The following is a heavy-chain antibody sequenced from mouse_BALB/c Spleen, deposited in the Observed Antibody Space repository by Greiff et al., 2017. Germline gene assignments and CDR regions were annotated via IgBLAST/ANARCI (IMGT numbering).Heavy chain of an antibody. J-gene: IGHJ3*01. CDR1: GFTFSSYT. CDR3: TRDPGWAY. CDR2: ISSGGSYT. V-gene: IGHV5-6-4*01. Sequence: EVMLVESGGGLVKPGGSLKLSCAASGFTFSSYTMSWVRQTPEKRLEWVATISSGGSYTYYPDSVKGRFTISRDNAKNTLYLQMSSLKSEDTAMYYCTRDPGWAYWGQGTLVTVSA. D-gene: IGHD1-2*01.